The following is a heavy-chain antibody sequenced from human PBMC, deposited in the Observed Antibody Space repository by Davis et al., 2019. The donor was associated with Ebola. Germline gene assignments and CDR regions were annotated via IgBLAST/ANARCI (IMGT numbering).Heavy chain of an antibody. CDR3: ARTNYDILTGYSDN. J-gene: IGHJ4*02. V-gene: IGHV3-30*02. CDR1: GFTFSSYG. D-gene: IGHD3-9*01. CDR2: IRYDGSNK. Sequence: GESLKISCAASGFTFSSYGMHWVRQAPGKGLEWVAFIRYDGSNKYYADSVKGRFTISRDNSKNTLYLQMNSLRAEDTAVYYCARTNYDILTGYSDNWGQGTLVTVSS.